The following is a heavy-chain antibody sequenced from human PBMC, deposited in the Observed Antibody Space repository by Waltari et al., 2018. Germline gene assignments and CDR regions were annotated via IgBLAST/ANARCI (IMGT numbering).Heavy chain of an antibody. CDR3: ALPLVPAAQMDV. D-gene: IGHD2-2*01. CDR1: GYSISSGYY. J-gene: IGHJ6*02. V-gene: IGHV4-38-2*01. Sequence: QVQLQESGPGLVKPSETLSLTCAVSGYSISSGYYWGWIRQPPGKGLEWIGSIYHSGSTYYNPSLKSRVTRSVDTSKNQFSLKLSSVTAADTAVYYCALPLVPAAQMDVWGQGTTVTVSS. CDR2: IYHSGST.